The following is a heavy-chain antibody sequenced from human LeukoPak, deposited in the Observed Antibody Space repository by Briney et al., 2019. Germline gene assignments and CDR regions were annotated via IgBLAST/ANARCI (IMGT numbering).Heavy chain of an antibody. D-gene: IGHD3-10*01. V-gene: IGHV4-59*01. CDR1: GGSFSGYY. J-gene: IGHJ6*03. CDR3: ARVEEGYGSGRRENYYYYYMDV. CDR2: IYYSGST. Sequence: SETLSLTCAVYGGSFSGYYWSWIRQPPGKGLEWIGYIYYSGSTNYNPSLKSRVTISVDTSKNQFSLKLASVTAADTAVYYCARVEEGYGSGRRENYYYYYMDVWGKGTTVTISS.